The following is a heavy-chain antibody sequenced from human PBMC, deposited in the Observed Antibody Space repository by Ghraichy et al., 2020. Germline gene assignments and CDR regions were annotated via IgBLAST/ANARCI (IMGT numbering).Heavy chain of an antibody. CDR1: GFTLSSYS. CDR3: ARGSKVVRFYYYDGMDV. J-gene: IGHJ6*02. Sequence: LSLTCVGSGFTLSSYSMNWVRQSPGKGLEWIAYITSSSRTISYADSVKGRFTISRDNAQNSLYLQMSSLRDEDTAVYYCARGSKVVRFYYYDGMDVWGQGTTVTVSS. V-gene: IGHV3-48*02. D-gene: IGHD4-23*01. CDR2: ITSSSRTI.